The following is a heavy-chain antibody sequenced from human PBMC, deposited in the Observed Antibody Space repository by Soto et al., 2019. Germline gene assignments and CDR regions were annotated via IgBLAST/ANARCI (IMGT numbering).Heavy chain of an antibody. V-gene: IGHV4-31*03. CDR2: IYYSGST. D-gene: IGHD6-6*01. CDR1: GGSISSGGYY. CDR3: ARAHSSSSTSEDYYYYMDV. J-gene: IGHJ6*03. Sequence: QVQLQESGPGLVKPSQTLSLTCTVSGGSISSGGYYWSWIRQHPGKGLEWIGYIYYSGSTYYNPSLKSRVTISVDTSKNQFSLKLSSVTAADTAVYYCARAHSSSSTSEDYYYYMDVWGKGTTVTVSS.